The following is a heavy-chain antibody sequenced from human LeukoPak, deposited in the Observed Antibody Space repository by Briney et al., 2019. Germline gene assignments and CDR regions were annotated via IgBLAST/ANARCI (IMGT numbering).Heavy chain of an antibody. Sequence: PGGSLRLSCAASGFTFSNFDIHWVRQAPGKGLEWVSYISSSGSTIYYADSVKGRFTISRDNAKNSLYLQMNSLKTEDTVVYYCTIPTDRLETYYYYYMDVWGKGTTVTVSS. J-gene: IGHJ6*03. CDR3: TIPTDRLETYYYYYMDV. D-gene: IGHD3-9*01. CDR2: ISSSGSTI. V-gene: IGHV3-48*03. CDR1: GFTFSNFD.